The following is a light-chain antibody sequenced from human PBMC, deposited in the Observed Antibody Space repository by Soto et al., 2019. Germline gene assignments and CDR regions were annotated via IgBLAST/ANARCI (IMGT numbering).Light chain of an antibody. CDR2: SNY. Sequence: QSVLTQPPSASGTPWQRVTISCSGSSPNIGSKTVNWYQQLPGTAPKLLIYSNYQRPSGVPDRFSGSKSGTSASLAISGLQSEDEADYYCAAWDASLNGYVFGTGTKVTVL. CDR3: AAWDASLNGYV. CDR1: SPNIGSKT. J-gene: IGLJ1*01. V-gene: IGLV1-44*01.